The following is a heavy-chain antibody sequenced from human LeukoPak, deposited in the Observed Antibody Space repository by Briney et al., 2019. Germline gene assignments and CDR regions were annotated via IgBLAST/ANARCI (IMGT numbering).Heavy chain of an antibody. Sequence: PGGSLRLSCAASGFTFSNYDMHWVRQAPSKGLEWVAVISYDGTNKYYADSVKGRFTISRDNSKSTLYLQMNSLRAEDTAVYYCAKENDFVYWGQGTLVTVSS. CDR1: GFTFSNYD. CDR2: ISYDGTNK. CDR3: AKENDFVY. D-gene: IGHD3-3*01. V-gene: IGHV3-30*18. J-gene: IGHJ4*02.